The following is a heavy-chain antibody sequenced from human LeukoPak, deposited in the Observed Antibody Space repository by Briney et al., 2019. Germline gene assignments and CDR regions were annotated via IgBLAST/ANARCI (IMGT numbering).Heavy chain of an antibody. CDR3: ARFRNFWSGYYTGPNQNWFDP. V-gene: IGHV4-30-2*01. Sequence: SETLSLTCTVSGGSISSGGYYWSWIRQPPGKGLEWIGYIYHSGSTYYNPSLKSRVTISVDRSKNQFSLKLSSVTAADTAVYYCARFRNFWSGYYTGPNQNWFDPWGQGTLVTVSS. D-gene: IGHD3-3*01. J-gene: IGHJ5*02. CDR2: IYHSGST. CDR1: GGSISSGGYY.